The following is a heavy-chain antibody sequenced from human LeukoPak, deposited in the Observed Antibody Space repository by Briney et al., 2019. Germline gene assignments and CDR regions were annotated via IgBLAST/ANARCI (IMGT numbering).Heavy chain of an antibody. J-gene: IGHJ1*01. Sequence: GGSLRLSCAASGFIFSSYSINWVRRAPGKGLEWVSYISSSSSTIYYADSVKGRFTISRDNAKNSLYLQMNSLRAEDTAVYYCAPAGSGWYELYFQHWGQGTLVTVSS. CDR2: ISSSSSTI. CDR1: GFIFSSYS. D-gene: IGHD6-19*01. V-gene: IGHV3-48*01. CDR3: APAGSGWYELYFQH.